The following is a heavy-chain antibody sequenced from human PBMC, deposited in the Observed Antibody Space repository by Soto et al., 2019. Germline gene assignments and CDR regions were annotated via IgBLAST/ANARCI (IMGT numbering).Heavy chain of an antibody. J-gene: IGHJ5*02. D-gene: IGHD5-12*01. V-gene: IGHV1-2*02. CDR3: ARDLRFSGGLDP. CDR1: GYTFTGHY. CDR2: INPNNGGT. Sequence: GASVKVSCKASGYTFTGHYMHWVRQAPGQGLEWMGWINPNNGGTNYAQKFQGRVTMTRDTSISTAYMELSRLRSNDTAVFYCARDLRFSGGLDPWGQGTLVTVSS.